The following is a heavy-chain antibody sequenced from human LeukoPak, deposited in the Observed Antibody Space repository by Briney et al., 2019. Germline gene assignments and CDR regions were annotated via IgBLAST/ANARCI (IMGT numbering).Heavy chain of an antibody. CDR3: ARDKKYGDYSLRAFDI. J-gene: IGHJ3*02. CDR2: INRDESST. D-gene: IGHD4-17*01. V-gene: IGHV3-74*01. CDR1: GFTFSSYW. Sequence: PGRSLRLSCAASGFTFSSYWMHWVRQAPGKGLVWVSRINRDESSTSYADSVKGRFTISRDNAKNTLYLQMNSLKAEDTAVYYCARDKKYGDYSLRAFDIWGQGTMVTVSS.